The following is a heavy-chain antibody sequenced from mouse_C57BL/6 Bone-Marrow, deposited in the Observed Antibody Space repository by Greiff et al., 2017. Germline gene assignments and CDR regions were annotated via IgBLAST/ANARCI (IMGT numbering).Heavy chain of an antibody. CDR3: ARDSWYFDV. V-gene: IGHV1-26*01. CDR2: INPNNGGT. D-gene: IGHD2-12*01. Sequence: VQLQQSGPELVKPGASVKISFKASGYPFTDYYMNWVKQSHGKSLEWIGDINPNNGGTSYNQKFKGKATLTVDKSSSTAYMELRSLTSEDSAVYYCARDSWYFDVWGTGTTVTVSS. J-gene: IGHJ1*03. CDR1: GYPFTDYY.